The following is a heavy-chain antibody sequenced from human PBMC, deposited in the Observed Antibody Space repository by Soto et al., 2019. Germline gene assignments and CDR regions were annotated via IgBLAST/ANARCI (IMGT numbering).Heavy chain of an antibody. V-gene: IGHV1-3*01. J-gene: IGHJ4*02. CDR1: GYTFTRYA. Sequence: QVQLVQSGAEVKKPGASVKVSCKAFGYTFTRYAIHWVRQAPGQRLEWMGWINAGNGNTKYSQKFQVRVTITRDTSASTAYMEMPRLRSEYTAVDSCARDIAHVIPDHLRQVALGSVSA. D-gene: IGHD2-21*01. CDR2: INAGNGNT. CDR3: ARDIAHVIPDH.